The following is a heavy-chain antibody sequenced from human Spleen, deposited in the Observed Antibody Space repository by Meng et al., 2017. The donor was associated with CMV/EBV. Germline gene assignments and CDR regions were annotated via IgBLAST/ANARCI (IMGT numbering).Heavy chain of an antibody. CDR2: INPNSGGT. CDR1: GYTFTAYY. D-gene: IGHD2-2*01. J-gene: IGHJ4*02. Sequence: ASVKVSCKASGYTFTAYYMHWVRQAPGQGLEWMGWINPNSGGTNYAQKFQGRVTMTRDTSISTAYMELSRLRSDDTAVYYCARAHQYCSSTSCYPGYWGQGTLVTVS. CDR3: ARAHQYCSSTSCYPGY. V-gene: IGHV1-2*02.